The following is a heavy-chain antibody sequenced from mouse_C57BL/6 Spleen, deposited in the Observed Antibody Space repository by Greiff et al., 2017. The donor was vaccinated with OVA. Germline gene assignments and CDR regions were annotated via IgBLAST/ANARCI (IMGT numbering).Heavy chain of an antibody. V-gene: IGHV5-16*01. Sequence: EVQLVESEGGLVQPGSSMKLSCTASGFTFSDYYMAWVRQVPEKGLEWVANINYDGSSTYYLDSLKSRFIISRDNAKNILYLQMSSLKSEDTATYYCARDKGGIDYWGQGTTLTVSS. CDR3: ARDKGGIDY. CDR1: GFTFSDYY. J-gene: IGHJ2*01. D-gene: IGHD1-1*02. CDR2: INYDGSST.